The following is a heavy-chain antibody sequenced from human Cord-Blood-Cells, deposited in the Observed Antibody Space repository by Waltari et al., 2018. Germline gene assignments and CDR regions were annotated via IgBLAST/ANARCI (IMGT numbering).Heavy chain of an antibody. V-gene: IGHV4-34*01. J-gene: IGHJ4*02. D-gene: IGHD2-8*02. CDR1: GGSFSGYS. CDR2: INHSGST. Sequence: QVQLQQWGAGLLKPSATLSLTCAGYGGSFSGYSRSWIRQPPGKGLEWIGEINHSGSTNYNPSLKSRVTISVDTSKNQFSLKLSSVTAADTAVYYCARALTGGGAYYFDYWGQGTLVTVSS. CDR3: ARALTGGGAYYFDY.